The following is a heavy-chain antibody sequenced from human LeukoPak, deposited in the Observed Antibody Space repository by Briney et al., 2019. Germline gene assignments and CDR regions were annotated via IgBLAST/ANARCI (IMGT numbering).Heavy chain of an antibody. V-gene: IGHV3-53*01. J-gene: IGHJ5*02. Sequence: PGGSLRLSCATSGFTVSTNHMKWVRQLPGKGLEWLSLACSGDSTYYADFVKGRFTISRDKSNYILFLQLRSLRAGDTAVHWCPRGPPPRVLALVSHWDNRFEPWGQGPLVTVSS. CDR3: PRGPPPRVLALVSHWDNRFEP. D-gene: IGHD2-8*01. CDR2: ACSGDST. CDR1: GFTVSTNH.